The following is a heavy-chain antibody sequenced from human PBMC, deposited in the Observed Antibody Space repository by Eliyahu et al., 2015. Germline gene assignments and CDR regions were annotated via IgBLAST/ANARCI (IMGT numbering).Heavy chain of an antibody. V-gene: IGHV4-39*01. CDR3: VRHESSGWFNDAFDI. J-gene: IGHJ3*02. Sequence: QLQLQESGPGLVXPSETLSVTCTXSGXXXXXTNYYWDWXRQPPGKGLKWIGSLPYSGSTYYNPSLKSRVTIAVDTSKNQFSLKLSSVTAADTAVYYCVRHESSGWFNDAFDIWGQGTMVTVSP. CDR1: GXXXXXTNYY. CDR2: LPYSGST. D-gene: IGHD6-19*01.